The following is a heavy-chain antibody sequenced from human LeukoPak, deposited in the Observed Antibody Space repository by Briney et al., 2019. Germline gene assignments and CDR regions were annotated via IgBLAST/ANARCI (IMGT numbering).Heavy chain of an antibody. CDR3: ARRGRRGWSAAFDI. V-gene: IGHV3-30-3*01. Sequence: GGSLRLSCAASGFTFSSYTIHWVRQAPGKGLEWVALISYGGNNKFYADSVKGRFTISRDNAKNSLYLQMNSLRAEDTALYHCARRGRRGWSAAFDIWGQGTMVTVSS. CDR1: GFTFSSYT. D-gene: IGHD3-10*01. J-gene: IGHJ3*02. CDR2: ISYGGNNK.